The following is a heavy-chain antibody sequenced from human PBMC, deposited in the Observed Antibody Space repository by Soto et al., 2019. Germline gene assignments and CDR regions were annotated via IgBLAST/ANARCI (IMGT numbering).Heavy chain of an antibody. CDR1: GFSLSTDDVG. J-gene: IGHJ4*02. CDR2: IYWDDDK. Sequence: GPTLANPTQALTLTCTFSGFSLSTDDVGVGWIRQPPGKALDWLAVIYWDDDKRYSPSLKSRLTITKDTSKNQVLLTMTNMDPVDTATYFCARSKYSISSFDYWGQGALVTVSS. V-gene: IGHV2-5*02. CDR3: ARSKYSISSFDY. D-gene: IGHD6-6*01.